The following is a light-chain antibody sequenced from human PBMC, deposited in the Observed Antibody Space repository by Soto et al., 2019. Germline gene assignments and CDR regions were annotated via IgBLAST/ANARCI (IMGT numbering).Light chain of an antibody. Sequence: EIVMSQSPATLSVSPGERATVSCRTGQSVISNLAWYQHKPGQAPSLLICGAPTRATGIPPRFRGSGSGTEFTLPISSLQSEDFAVYYCQQYNNWPPTFGQGTKVDIK. CDR2: GAP. J-gene: IGKJ1*01. V-gene: IGKV3-15*01. CDR1: QSVISN. CDR3: QQYNNWPPT.